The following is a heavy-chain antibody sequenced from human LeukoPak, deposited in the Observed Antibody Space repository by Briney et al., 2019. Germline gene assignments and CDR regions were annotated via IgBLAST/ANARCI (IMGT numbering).Heavy chain of an antibody. V-gene: IGHV4-59*13. D-gene: IGHD6-19*01. CDR2: ITNSGTT. J-gene: IGHJ4*02. CDR3: ARGAQDRSGWKYFDY. Sequence: SETLSLTCTVSGGSISTYSWSWIRQPPGKGLEWVADITNSGTTNCNPSLKSRVTISVDTSKNQVSLKVTSVSAADTAVYYCARGAQDRSGWKYFDYWGQGTLATVSS. CDR1: GGSISTYS.